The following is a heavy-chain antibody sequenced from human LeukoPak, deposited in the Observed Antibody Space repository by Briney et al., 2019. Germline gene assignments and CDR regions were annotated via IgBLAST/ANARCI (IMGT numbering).Heavy chain of an antibody. D-gene: IGHD2-2*01. Sequence: SDALSLTVEEPRDCIKNRYWSSLQQYQKKGLEWIGYIYTSGSTNYNPSLKSRVTISVDTSKNQFSLKLYSVTAADTAVYYCAGTPYCSSDNCYRFYNGNDAFNIWGQGTKVTVSS. J-gene: IGHJ3*02. CDR1: RDCIKNRY. CDR2: IYTSGST. CDR3: AGTPYCSSDNCYRFYNGNDAFNI. V-gene: IGHV4-4*09.